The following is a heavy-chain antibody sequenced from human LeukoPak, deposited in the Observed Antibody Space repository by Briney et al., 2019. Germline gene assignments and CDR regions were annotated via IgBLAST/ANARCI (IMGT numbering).Heavy chain of an antibody. Sequence: SETLSLTCTVSGGFISSYYWSWIRQPPGKGLEWIAYINYSGSTICNPSLKSRVTISLDTSKNQFSLKLSSMTDADTAVYYCARRGAARRYDGMDVWGQGTTVTVSS. J-gene: IGHJ6*02. CDR1: GGFISSYY. V-gene: IGHV4-59*08. D-gene: IGHD6-6*01. CDR2: INYSGST. CDR3: ARRGAARRYDGMDV.